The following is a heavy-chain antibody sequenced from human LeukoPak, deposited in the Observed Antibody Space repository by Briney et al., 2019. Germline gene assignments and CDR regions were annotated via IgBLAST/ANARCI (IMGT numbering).Heavy chain of an antibody. CDR2: ISSNGGST. D-gene: IGHD3-10*01. Sequence: PGGSLRLSCSASGFTFSRYAMHWVRQAPGKGLAYVSAISSNGGSTYYADSVKGRFTISRDNSKNTLYLQMSSLRAEDTAVYYCVKDGSGSYYTYYFDYRGQGTLVTVSS. CDR3: VKDGSGSYYTYYFDY. J-gene: IGHJ4*02. V-gene: IGHV3-64D*06. CDR1: GFTFSRYA.